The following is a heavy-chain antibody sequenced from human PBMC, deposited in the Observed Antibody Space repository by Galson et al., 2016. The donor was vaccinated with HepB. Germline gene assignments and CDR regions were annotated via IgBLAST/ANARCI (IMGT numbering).Heavy chain of an antibody. CDR3: VRQTTYYYYMDV. CDR1: GFTFSICD. J-gene: IGHJ6*03. D-gene: IGHD1-14*01. Sequence: SLRLSCAASGFTFSICDMNWVRQAPGKGLEWVSSIGTSDKYIYYADSVRGRFTISRDPAKNSLYLQMNSLRDEDTAIYYCVRQTTYYYYMDVWGKGTTVIFSS. V-gene: IGHV3-21*06. CDR2: IGTSDKYI.